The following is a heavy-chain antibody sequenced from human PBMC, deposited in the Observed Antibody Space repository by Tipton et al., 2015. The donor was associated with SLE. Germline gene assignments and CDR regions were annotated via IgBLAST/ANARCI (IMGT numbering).Heavy chain of an antibody. D-gene: IGHD1-1*01. CDR3: AKDLVQLADDAFDI. J-gene: IGHJ3*02. Sequence: SLRLSCVASGFTVSNYGMHWVRQAPGKGLEWVAFIKYDGREIYGDPVKGRFTISRDNSKNTVYLQMNSLRAEDTAVYYCAKDLVQLADDAFDIWGQGTMVTVSS. CDR1: GFTVSNYG. V-gene: IGHV3-30*02. CDR2: IKYDGRE.